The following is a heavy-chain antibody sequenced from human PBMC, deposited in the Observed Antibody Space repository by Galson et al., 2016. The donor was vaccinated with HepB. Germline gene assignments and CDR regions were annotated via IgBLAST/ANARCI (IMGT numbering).Heavy chain of an antibody. CDR3: AILIASNGHLDS. CDR1: GVNFRSYT. D-gene: IGHD2-8*01. Sequence: SLRLSCAASGVNFRSYTLNWVRQAPGKGLECVSSISGRGADTFYVDSVKGRFTISRDSAKSSLSLQMNSLRAEDTAIYYCAILIASNGHLDSWGQGTLVTVSS. V-gene: IGHV3-21*04. CDR2: ISGRGADT. J-gene: IGHJ4*02.